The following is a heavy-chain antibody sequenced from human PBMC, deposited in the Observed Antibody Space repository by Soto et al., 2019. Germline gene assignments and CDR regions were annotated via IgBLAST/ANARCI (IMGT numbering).Heavy chain of an antibody. D-gene: IGHD7-27*01. J-gene: IGHJ4*02. V-gene: IGHV1-2*02. CDR2: INPNSGDT. CDR1: GYTFTGSS. CDR3: ARDLTGDPNY. Sequence: QVQLVQSGAEVKKPGASVNVSCEASGYTFTGSSIHWVRQAPGQVLEWMGYINPNSGDTIFAQKFQGSVTMTRDTSISTAYMELSRVASYATAVYYCARDLTGDPNYWGKGTLVPVSS.